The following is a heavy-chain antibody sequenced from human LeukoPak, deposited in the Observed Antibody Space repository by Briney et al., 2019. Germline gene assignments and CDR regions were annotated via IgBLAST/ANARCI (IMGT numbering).Heavy chain of an antibody. V-gene: IGHV1-69*13. D-gene: IGHD2-2*01. CDR3: ARAECSSTSCYAGYYYYGMDV. CDR2: IIPILGTA. Sequence: SVKVSCKASGGTFSSYAISGVRQAPGQGLEWMGGIIPILGTANYAQKFQGRVTITADESTSTAYMELSSLRSEDTAVYYCARAECSSTSCYAGYYYYGMDVWGKGTTVTVSS. CDR1: GGTFSSYA. J-gene: IGHJ6*04.